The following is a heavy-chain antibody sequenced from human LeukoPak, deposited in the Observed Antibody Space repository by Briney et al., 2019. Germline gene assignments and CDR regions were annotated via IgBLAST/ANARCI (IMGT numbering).Heavy chain of an antibody. J-gene: IGHJ4*02. CDR3: AFGDCGTNCYDY. CDR1: GYTFSNYA. Sequence: GASVKVSCKTSGYTFSNYAMHWVRQAPGQRLEWMAWIDADNHNTEYSQKFKGRVTITRDTSASTAYMELSSLRSEDTAVYYCAFGDCGTNCYDYWGQGTLVTVSS. V-gene: IGHV1-3*01. CDR2: IDADNHNT. D-gene: IGHD2-2*03.